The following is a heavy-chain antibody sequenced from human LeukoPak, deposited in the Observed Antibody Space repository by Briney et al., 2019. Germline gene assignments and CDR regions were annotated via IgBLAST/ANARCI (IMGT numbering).Heavy chain of an antibody. D-gene: IGHD6-19*01. CDR1: GFTFDDYA. CDR2: ISGDGGAT. V-gene: IGHV3-43*02. J-gene: IGHJ4*02. CDR3: AKDMAYSSGWYGIDY. Sequence: GGSLRLSCAASGFTFDDYAMHWVRQAPGKGLEWVSLISGDGGATHYADSVKGRFTISRDNSKNPLYLQMNSLRTEDTAFYYCAKDMAYSSGWYGIDYWGQGTLVTVSS.